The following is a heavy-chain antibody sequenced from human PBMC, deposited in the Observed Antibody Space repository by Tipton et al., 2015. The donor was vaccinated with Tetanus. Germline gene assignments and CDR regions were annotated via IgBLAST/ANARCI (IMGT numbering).Heavy chain of an antibody. CDR2: IYYSGTI. J-gene: IGHJ4*02. Sequence: TLSLTCTVSGGSIGSGGYYWNWIRQLPGKGLEWIGYIYYSGTIYSNPSLRSRVTISGDTSKNYFSLDVRSVTAADTAVYYCARDHNDISTGYHLGTEYCFDYWGQGTLVTVSS. CDR3: ARDHNDISTGYHLGTEYCFDY. D-gene: IGHD3-9*01. V-gene: IGHV4-31*03. CDR1: GGSIGSGGYY.